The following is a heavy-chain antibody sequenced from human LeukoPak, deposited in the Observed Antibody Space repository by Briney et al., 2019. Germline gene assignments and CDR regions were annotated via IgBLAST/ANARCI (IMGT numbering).Heavy chain of an antibody. D-gene: IGHD1-26*01. CDR2: IYYSGST. CDR1: GGSISSYY. V-gene: IGHV4-59*01. J-gene: IGHJ4*02. CDR3: ARETPPYSGSYDY. Sequence: SETLSLTCTVSGGSISSYYWSWIRQPPGKGLEWIGYIYYSGSTNYNPSLKSRVTISVDTSKNQFSLKLSSVTAADTAVYYCARETPPYSGSYDYWGQGTLVTVSS.